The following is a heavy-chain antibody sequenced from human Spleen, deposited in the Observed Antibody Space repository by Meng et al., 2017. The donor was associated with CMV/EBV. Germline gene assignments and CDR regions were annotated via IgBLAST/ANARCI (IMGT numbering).Heavy chain of an antibody. J-gene: IGHJ4*02. V-gene: IGHV4-39*07. CDR3: ANSHGGSYGGFDY. CDR1: GGSISSSSYY. CDR2: IYYSGST. Sequence: SETLSLTCTVSGGSISSSSYYWGWIRQPPGKGLEWIGSIYYSGSTYYNPSLKSRVTISVDTSKNQFSLKLSSVTAEDTAVYYCANSHGGSYGGFDYWGQGTLVTVSS. D-gene: IGHD1-26*01.